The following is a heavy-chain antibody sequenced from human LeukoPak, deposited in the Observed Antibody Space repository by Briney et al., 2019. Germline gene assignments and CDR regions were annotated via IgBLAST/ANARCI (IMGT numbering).Heavy chain of an antibody. CDR2: SNPNSGGT. D-gene: IGHD6-19*01. V-gene: IGHV1-2*02. Sequence: ASVKVSCTASGYTFTGYYMHSVRQAPGQGLEWVGWSNPNSGGTNYAHKIQGRVTMTRDTSISTDYMELSRLRSDATAVYYCARDRTRTGYSSGWYHDYWGQGTLVTVSS. CDR3: ARDRTRTGYSSGWYHDY. CDR1: GYTFTGYY. J-gene: IGHJ4*02.